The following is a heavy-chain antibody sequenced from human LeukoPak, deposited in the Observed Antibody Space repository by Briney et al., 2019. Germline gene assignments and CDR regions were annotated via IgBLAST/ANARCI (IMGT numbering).Heavy chain of an antibody. Sequence: PGGSLRLSCAASGFTVSSNYMSWVRQAPGKGLEWVSVIYSGGSTYYADSVKGRFTISRDSSKNTLYLQMNSLRVEDTAVYYCAKSTARVTTGGAFDIWGQGTMVTVSS. V-gene: IGHV3-53*01. J-gene: IGHJ3*02. CDR2: IYSGGST. D-gene: IGHD4-17*01. CDR1: GFTVSSNY. CDR3: AKSTARVTTGGAFDI.